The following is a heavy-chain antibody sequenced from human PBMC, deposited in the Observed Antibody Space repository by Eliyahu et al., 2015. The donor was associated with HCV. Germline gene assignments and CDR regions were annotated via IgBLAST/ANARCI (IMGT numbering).Heavy chain of an antibody. V-gene: IGHV3-33*01. J-gene: IGHJ3*02. CDR1: GFXFXGYG. Sequence: VQLVESGGGVVQPGRSLRLSXXGSSGFXFXGYGMHWVRQAPGKGLEWVAVIWYDGSNKYYADSVKGRFTISRDNSKNTLYLQMNSLRAEDTAVYYCARDPLQYQPGTFDIWGQGTMVTVSS. CDR2: IWYDGSNK. D-gene: IGHD1-14*01. CDR3: ARDPLQYQPGTFDI.